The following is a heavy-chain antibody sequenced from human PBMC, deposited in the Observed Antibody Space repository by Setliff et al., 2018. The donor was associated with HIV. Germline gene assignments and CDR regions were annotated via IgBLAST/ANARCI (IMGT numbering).Heavy chain of an antibody. V-gene: IGHV1-8*02. CDR3: ARARTDYYDRRRRSHYYIDV. CDR1: GYTFSSYG. D-gene: IGHD3-22*01. CDR2: MNPDSRNT. Sequence: VKVSCKPSGYTFSSYGINWVRQAAGQGLEWMGWMNPDSRNTGYAQRFEGRVTLTWDTSISTAYLELNHLKSDDTTVYYCARARTDYYDRRRRSHYYIDVWARGATVTVSS. J-gene: IGHJ6*03.